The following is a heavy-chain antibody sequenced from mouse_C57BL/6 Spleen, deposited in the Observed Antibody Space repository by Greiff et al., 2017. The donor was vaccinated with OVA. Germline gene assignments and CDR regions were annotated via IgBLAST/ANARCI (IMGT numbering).Heavy chain of an antibody. CDR1: GYTFTSYW. CDR2: IYPGSGST. V-gene: IGHV1-55*01. D-gene: IGHD2-4*01. J-gene: IGHJ3*01. Sequence: QVQLQQPGAELVKPGASVKMSCKASGYTFTSYWITWVKQRPGQGLEWIGDIYPGSGSTNYNEKFKSKATLTVDTSSSTAYMQLSSLTSEDSAVYYCARGGDYGQAWFAYWGQGTLVTVSA. CDR3: ARGGDYGQAWFAY.